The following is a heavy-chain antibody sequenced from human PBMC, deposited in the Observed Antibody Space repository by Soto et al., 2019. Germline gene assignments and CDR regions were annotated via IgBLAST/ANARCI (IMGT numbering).Heavy chain of an antibody. CDR3: ARISRFIGSSWYQDYYGMDV. D-gene: IGHD6-13*01. V-gene: IGHV2-70*01. Sequence: GPTLVNPTQTLTLTCTFSGFSLSTSGMCVSWIRQPPGKALEWLALIDWDDDKYYSTSLKTRLTISKDTSKNQVVLTMANMDPVDTATYYCARISRFIGSSWYQDYYGMDVWGQGTTVTVSS. J-gene: IGHJ6*02. CDR2: IDWDDDK. CDR1: GFSLSTSGMC.